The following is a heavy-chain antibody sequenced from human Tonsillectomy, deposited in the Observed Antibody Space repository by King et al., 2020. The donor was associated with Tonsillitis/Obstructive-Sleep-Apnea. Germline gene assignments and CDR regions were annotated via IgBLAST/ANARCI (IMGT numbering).Heavy chain of an antibody. CDR3: ARRNWNSDTNWFDP. J-gene: IGHJ5*02. CDR2: INHSGST. Sequence: VQLQQWGAGLLKPSETLSLTCAVYGGSFSGYYWSWIRQPPGKGREWIGEINHSGSTNYNPSLKSRVTISVDTSKNQFSLNLSSLTAADTAVYYCARRNWNSDTNWFDPWGQGTLVTVSS. CDR1: GGSFSGYY. D-gene: IGHD1-7*01. V-gene: IGHV4-34*01.